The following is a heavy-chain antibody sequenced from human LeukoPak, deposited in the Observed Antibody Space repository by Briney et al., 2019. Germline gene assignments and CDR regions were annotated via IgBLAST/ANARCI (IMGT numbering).Heavy chain of an antibody. CDR3: ARDGVGATPWTFDY. CDR1: GFTFSSYA. J-gene: IGHJ4*02. V-gene: IGHV3-30-3*01. D-gene: IGHD1-26*01. CDR2: ISYDGSNK. Sequence: GGSLRLSCAASGFTFSSYAMHWVRQAPGKGLEWVAVISYDGSNKYYADSVKGRFTISRDNSKNTLYLQMNSLRAEDTAVYYCARDGVGATPWTFDYWGQGTLVTVSS.